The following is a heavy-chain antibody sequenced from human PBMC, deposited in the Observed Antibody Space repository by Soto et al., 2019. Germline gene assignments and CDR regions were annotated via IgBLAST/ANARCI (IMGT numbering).Heavy chain of an antibody. D-gene: IGHD3-9*01. J-gene: IGHJ4*02. Sequence: GKGLEWIGYIYYSGSTNYNPSLKSRVTISVDTSKNQFSLKLSSVTAADTAVYYCARGTHRRLDYDILTGYYPLFDYWGQGTLVTVSS. V-gene: IGHV4-59*01. CDR2: IYYSGST. CDR3: ARGTHRRLDYDILTGYYPLFDY.